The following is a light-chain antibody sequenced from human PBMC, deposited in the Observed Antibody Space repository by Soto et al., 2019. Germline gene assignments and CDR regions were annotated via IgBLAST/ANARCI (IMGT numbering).Light chain of an antibody. J-gene: IGKJ1*01. Sequence: EIVLTQSPGTLSLSSGDRVTLSCRASERVSSGYLAWYQHQPGQAPRLLIFGASNRATGIPDRFSGSGSGTDFTLTVTRLEPEDSAVYYCQQYGRSPPTFGQGTKVDIK. CDR3: QQYGRSPPT. CDR2: GAS. CDR1: ERVSSGY. V-gene: IGKV3-20*01.